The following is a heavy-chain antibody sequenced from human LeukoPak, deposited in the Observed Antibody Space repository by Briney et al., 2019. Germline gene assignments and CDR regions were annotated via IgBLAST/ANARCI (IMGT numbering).Heavy chain of an antibody. D-gene: IGHD6-19*01. V-gene: IGHV4-59*01. Sequence: KPSETLSHPCTVSGGSISSYYWSWIRQPPGKGLDWIGYIYYSGSTNYNPSLKSRVTISVDTSKNQFSLKLSSVTAADTAVYYCARGVAVAAYYMDVWGKGTTVTVSS. J-gene: IGHJ6*03. CDR3: ARGVAVAAYYMDV. CDR1: GGSISSYY. CDR2: IYYSGST.